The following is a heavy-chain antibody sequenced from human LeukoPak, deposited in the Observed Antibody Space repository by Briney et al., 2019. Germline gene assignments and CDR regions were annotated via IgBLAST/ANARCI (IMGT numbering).Heavy chain of an antibody. Sequence: GASVKVSCKASGYTFTSYGISWVRQAPGQGLEWMGWISAYNGNTNYAQKLRGRVTMTTDTSTSTAYMELRSLRSDDTAVYYCARARDVLLWFGATPGWFDPWGQGTLVTVSS. V-gene: IGHV1-18*01. CDR1: GYTFTSYG. CDR2: ISAYNGNT. CDR3: ARARDVLLWFGATPGWFDP. D-gene: IGHD3-10*01. J-gene: IGHJ5*02.